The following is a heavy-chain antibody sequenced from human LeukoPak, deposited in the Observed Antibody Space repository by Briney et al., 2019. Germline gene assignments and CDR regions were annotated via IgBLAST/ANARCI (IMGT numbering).Heavy chain of an antibody. D-gene: IGHD1-7*01. CDR2: IIGSGGNT. V-gene: IGHV3-23*01. Sequence: GGSLRLSCAASGFTFSSYAMSWGRPAPGEGLEWVSGIIGSGGNTYYADSVKGRFTISRDSSKNTLYLQTDSLSAEDTAVYYCAKDITGTTRFGYWGQGTLVTVSS. CDR3: AKDITGTTRFGY. J-gene: IGHJ4*02. CDR1: GFTFSSYA.